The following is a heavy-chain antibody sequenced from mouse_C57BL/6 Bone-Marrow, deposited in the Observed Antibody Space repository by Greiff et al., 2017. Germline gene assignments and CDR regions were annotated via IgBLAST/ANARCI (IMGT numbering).Heavy chain of an antibody. CDR3: ARIRDRDAMDY. V-gene: IGHV1-55*01. CDR1: GYTFTSYW. D-gene: IGHD3-3*01. CDR2: IYLGSGST. Sequence: QVQLKQPGAELVKPGASVKMSCKASGYTFTSYWITWVKQRPGQGLEWIGDIYLGSGSTNYNETFKSKATLTVDTSSSTAYMQLSSLTSEDSAVYYCARIRDRDAMDYWGQGTSVTVSS. J-gene: IGHJ4*01.